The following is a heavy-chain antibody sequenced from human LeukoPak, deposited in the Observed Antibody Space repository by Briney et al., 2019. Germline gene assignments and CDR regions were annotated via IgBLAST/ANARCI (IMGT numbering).Heavy chain of an antibody. CDR3: ARARLDYYGSGSYFRNAFDI. D-gene: IGHD3-10*01. CDR1: GGSFSGYY. J-gene: IGHJ3*02. V-gene: IGHV4-34*01. Sequence: SETLSLTCAVYGGSFSGYYWSWIRQPPGKGLEWIGEINHSGSTNYNPSLKSRVTISVGTSKNQFSLKLSSVTAADTAVYYCARARLDYYGSGSYFRNAFDIWGQGTMVTVSS. CDR2: INHSGST.